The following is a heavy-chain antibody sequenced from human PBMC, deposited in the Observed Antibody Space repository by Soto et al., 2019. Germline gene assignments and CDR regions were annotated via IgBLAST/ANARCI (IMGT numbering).Heavy chain of an antibody. J-gene: IGHJ6*02. CDR3: ARGIMVYGYYYYGMDV. Sequence: SETLSLTCTVSGGSISSGGYYWSWIRQHPGKGLEWIGYIYYSGSTYYNPSLKSRVTISVDTSKNQFSLKLSSVTAADTAVYYCARGIMVYGYYYYGMDVWGQGTTVTV. CDR2: IYYSGST. D-gene: IGHD2-8*01. CDR1: GGSISSGGYY. V-gene: IGHV4-31*03.